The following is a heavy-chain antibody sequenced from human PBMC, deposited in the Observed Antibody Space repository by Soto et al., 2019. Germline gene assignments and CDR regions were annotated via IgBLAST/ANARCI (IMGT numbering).Heavy chain of an antibody. CDR3: ARGRIQLWYPFDY. Sequence: SETLSLTCTVSGGSISSSSCHWGWIRQPPGKGLEWIASIKYSGTTFYNPSLKSRVTISVDTSKNQFSLKLSSVTAADTAVYYCARGRIQLWYPFDYWGQGTLVTVSS. D-gene: IGHD5-18*01. J-gene: IGHJ4*02. CDR2: IKYSGTT. V-gene: IGHV4-39*07. CDR1: GGSISSSSCH.